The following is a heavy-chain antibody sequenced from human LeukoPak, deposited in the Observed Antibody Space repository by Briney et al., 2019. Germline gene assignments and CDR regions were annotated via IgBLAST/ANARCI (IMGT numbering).Heavy chain of an antibody. Sequence: SQTLSLTCAISGDSVSSNSAAWNWIRQSPSRGLEWLGRTYYRSKGYNDYAVSVKSRITINPDTSKNQFSLQLNSVTPEDTAVYYCAREVRGYCSGGSCYGYKYNWFDPWGQGTLVTVSS. CDR2: TYYRSKGYN. D-gene: IGHD2-15*01. V-gene: IGHV6-1*01. J-gene: IGHJ5*02. CDR3: AREVRGYCSGGSCYGYKYNWFDP. CDR1: GDSVSSNSAA.